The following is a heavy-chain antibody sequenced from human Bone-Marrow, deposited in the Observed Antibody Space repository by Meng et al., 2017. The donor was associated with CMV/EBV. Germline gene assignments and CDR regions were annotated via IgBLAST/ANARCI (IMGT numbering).Heavy chain of an antibody. D-gene: IGHD5-12*01. CDR3: ASLWGSGYDYAFDP. Sequence: SETLSLTCTVSGGPISGYYWSWVRQPPGKGLEWIGYIYYSGSTNYNPSLKSRVTISVDTSKNQFSLKPTSVTAADTAVYYCASLWGSGYDYAFDPWGHGTLVTFSS. V-gene: IGHV4-59*01. CDR1: GGPISGYY. CDR2: IYYSGST. J-gene: IGHJ5*02.